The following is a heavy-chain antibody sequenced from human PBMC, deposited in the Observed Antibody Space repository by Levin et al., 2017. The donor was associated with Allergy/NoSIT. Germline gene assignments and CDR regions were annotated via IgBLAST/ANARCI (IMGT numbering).Heavy chain of an antibody. Sequence: SETLSLTCTVSGDSVSSGSYYWTWIRQAPGKGLECIGFMLYTGYRSYNLSLQSRVTMSLDTSKNQFSLRLTSATAADTAMYYCARDAVGAAAGSLAYWGQGALVTVSS. CDR1: GDSVSSGSYY. CDR3: ARDAVGAAAGSLAY. D-gene: IGHD1-26*01. CDR2: MLYTGYR. V-gene: IGHV4-61*01. J-gene: IGHJ4*02.